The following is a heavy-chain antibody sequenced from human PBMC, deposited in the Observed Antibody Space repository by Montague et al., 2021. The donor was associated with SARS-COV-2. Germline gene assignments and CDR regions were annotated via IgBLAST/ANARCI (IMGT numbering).Heavy chain of an antibody. CDR2: IWYDGSNK. D-gene: IGHD3-9*01. CDR1: GFTFSSYG. V-gene: IGHV3-33*01. J-gene: IGHJ4*02. Sequence: SLRLSCAASGFTFSSYGMHWVRQAPGKGLEWVAVIWYDGSNKYYADSVKGRFTISRDNAKNTLYLQMNSLRAEDTAVYYCAREYDILTCYYFDYWGQGTLVTVPS. CDR3: AREYDILTCYYFDY.